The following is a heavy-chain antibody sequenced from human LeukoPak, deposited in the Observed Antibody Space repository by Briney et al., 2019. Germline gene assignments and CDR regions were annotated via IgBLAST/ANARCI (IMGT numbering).Heavy chain of an antibody. V-gene: IGHV1-8*01. D-gene: IGHD3-10*01. CDR3: AREVRGDSSTDV. Sequence: ASVKVSCKASGYTFTSYDINWVRQATGQGLEWMGWMNPNSGNTGYAQKFQGRVTMTRNTSISTAYMELSSLRSEDTAVYYCAREVRGDSSTDVWGQGTTVTVSS. J-gene: IGHJ6*02. CDR1: GYTFTSYD. CDR2: MNPNSGNT.